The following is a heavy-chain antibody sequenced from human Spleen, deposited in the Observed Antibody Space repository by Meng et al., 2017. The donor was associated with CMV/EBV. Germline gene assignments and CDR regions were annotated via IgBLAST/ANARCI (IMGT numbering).Heavy chain of an antibody. Sequence: GESLKISCTASGFNFGTYWMSWVRQAPGKGLEWLGNIRPDGAEKYYVDSVRGRFTISRDNAKNSMYLQMNSLRAEDTAVYYCAKDVRAYYDILTGYYNYYYGMDVWGQGTTVTVSS. V-gene: IGHV3-7*01. CDR3: AKDVRAYYDILTGYYNYYYGMDV. D-gene: IGHD3-9*01. CDR2: IRPDGAEK. CDR1: GFNFGTYW. J-gene: IGHJ6*02.